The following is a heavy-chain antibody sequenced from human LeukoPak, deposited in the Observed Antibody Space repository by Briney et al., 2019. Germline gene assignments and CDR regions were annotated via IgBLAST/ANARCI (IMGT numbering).Heavy chain of an antibody. CDR3: ARENDNSPSFDY. J-gene: IGHJ4*02. V-gene: IGHV1-46*01. CDR2: INPSGGST. Sequence: GAPVKVSCKASGYTFTSYYMHWVRQAPGQGLEWMGIINPSGGSTSYAQKFQGRVSMTRDTSTRTVYMELSSLRSEDTAVYYCARENDNSPSFDYWGQGTLVSVSS. D-gene: IGHD1-20*01. CDR1: GYTFTSYY.